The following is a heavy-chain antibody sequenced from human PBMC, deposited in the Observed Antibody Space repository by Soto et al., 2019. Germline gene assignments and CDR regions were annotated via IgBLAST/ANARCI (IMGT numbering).Heavy chain of an antibody. CDR3: ARVIRSWIQLWPHFDY. CDR2: INHSGST. Sequence: NPSETLSLTCAVYGGSFSGYYWSWIRQPPGKGLEWIGEINHSGSTNYNPSLKSRVTISVDTSKNQFSLKLSSVTAADTAVYYCARVIRSWIQLWPHFDYWGQGTLVTVSS. V-gene: IGHV4-34*01. CDR1: GGSFSGYY. D-gene: IGHD5-18*01. J-gene: IGHJ4*02.